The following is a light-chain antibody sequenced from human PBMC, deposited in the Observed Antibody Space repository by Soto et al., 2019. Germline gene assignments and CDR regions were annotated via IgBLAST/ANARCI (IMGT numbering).Light chain of an antibody. CDR2: GAS. CDR1: QSVSCK. Sequence: EIVLTQSPGTLSVSPGERATLSCRASQSVSCKLAWYQQKPGQAPRLLFYGASTGATGIPARFSGSGSETEFTLSISSLQSEDFAVYYCQQYNNWPGTFGQGTKVEIK. J-gene: IGKJ1*01. CDR3: QQYNNWPGT. V-gene: IGKV3-15*01.